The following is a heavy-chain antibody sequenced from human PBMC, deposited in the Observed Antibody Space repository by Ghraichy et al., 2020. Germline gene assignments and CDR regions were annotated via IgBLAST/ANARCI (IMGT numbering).Heavy chain of an antibody. CDR2: AWYDGSNE. J-gene: IGHJ2*01. Sequence: GESLNISCAASGFTFSRYGMHWVRQAPGKGLEWVAVAWYDGSNEYYTDSVKGRFTISKDNTRDSVYLQMASLRAEDTAVYYCVRDYDWYFDLWGRGTLVTVSS. CDR1: GFTFSRYG. D-gene: IGHD4-17*01. V-gene: IGHV3-33*01. CDR3: VRDYDWYFDL.